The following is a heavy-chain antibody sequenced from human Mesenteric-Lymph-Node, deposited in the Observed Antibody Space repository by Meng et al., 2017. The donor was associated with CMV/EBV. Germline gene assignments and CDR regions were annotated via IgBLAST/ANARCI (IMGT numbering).Heavy chain of an antibody. CDR2: ISYDGSNK. CDR3: ARSGDSSGWYWGYYYGLDV. J-gene: IGHJ6*02. D-gene: IGHD6-19*01. CDR1: GFTFSSYA. V-gene: IGHV3-30*04. Sequence: GGSLRLSCAASGFTFSSYAMHWVRQAPGKGLEWVAVISYDGSNKYYADSVKGRFTISRDNSKNTLYLQMNSLRAEDTAVYYCARSGDSSGWYWGYYYGLDVWGQGTTVTVSS.